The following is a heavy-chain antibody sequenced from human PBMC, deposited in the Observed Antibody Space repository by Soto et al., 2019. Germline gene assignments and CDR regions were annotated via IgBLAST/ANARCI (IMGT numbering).Heavy chain of an antibody. J-gene: IGHJ4*02. CDR1: GGSISSYY. D-gene: IGHD3-22*01. CDR3: ASQMYYYYSSGYSPFDY. Sequence: SETLSLTCTVSGGSISSYYWSWNRQPPGKGLEWIGYISYSGSTNYNPSLKSRVTISVDTSKNQFSLKLRSVTAADTAVYYCASQMYYYYSSGYSPFDYWGQGTLVTVSS. CDR2: ISYSGST. V-gene: IGHV4-59*01.